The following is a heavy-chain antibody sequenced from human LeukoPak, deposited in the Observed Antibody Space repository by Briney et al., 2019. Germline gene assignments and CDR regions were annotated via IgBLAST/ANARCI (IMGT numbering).Heavy chain of an antibody. V-gene: IGHV3-43*02. J-gene: IGHJ6*02. Sequence: GGSLRLSCAASGFTLGPYAMHWVRQRPGKGLEWVAHINADGGRSFYADSVEGRFTISRDNSKDSLYLQMNSLTPDDTALYYCGTWAFYHSLGVWGRGTTVTVSS. CDR3: GTWAFYHSLGV. CDR1: GFTLGPYA. CDR2: INADGGRS. D-gene: IGHD2/OR15-2a*01.